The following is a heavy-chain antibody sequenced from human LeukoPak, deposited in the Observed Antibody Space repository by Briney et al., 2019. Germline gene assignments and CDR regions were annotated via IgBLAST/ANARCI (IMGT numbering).Heavy chain of an antibody. CDR3: AREGDYYDTSGTLDY. D-gene: IGHD3-22*01. V-gene: IGHV4-4*07. J-gene: IGHJ4*02. CDR2: IYHSGST. Sequence: SETLSLTCTVSGGSISSYYWSWIRQPAGKGLEWIGSIYHSGSTYYNPSLKGRVTISVDTSKNQFSLKLSSVTAADTAVYYCAREGDYYDTSGTLDYWGQGTLVTVSS. CDR1: GGSISSYY.